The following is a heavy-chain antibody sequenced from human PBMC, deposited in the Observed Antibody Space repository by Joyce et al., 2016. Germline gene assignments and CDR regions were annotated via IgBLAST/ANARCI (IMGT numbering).Heavy chain of an antibody. D-gene: IGHD6-13*01. CDR1: GFSFRYFW. Sequence: EVYLVESGGGLVQPGGSLRLSCAASGFSFRYFWMDWVRQAPGKGLEWVAQINEDGNEKNYMDSLRGRFTISRDNAKNSVDLQINSLRVEDTAVYYCTRGSGTGWLDPWGQGTLVTVSS. CDR3: TRGSGTGWLDP. CDR2: INEDGNEK. V-gene: IGHV3-7*03. J-gene: IGHJ5*02.